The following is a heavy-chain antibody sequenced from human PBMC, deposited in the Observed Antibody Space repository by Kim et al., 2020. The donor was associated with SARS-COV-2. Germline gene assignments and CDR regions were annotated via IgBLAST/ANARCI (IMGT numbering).Heavy chain of an antibody. V-gene: IGHV3-15*01. J-gene: IGHJ4*02. Sequence: GGSLRLSCAASGFGFNNAWMSWVRQAPAMGLEWVALIKTNNEGATTYYTSAVKGRFTISRDDSDNKLFLQMTALKSEDTAAYFCSVGLRKTDTDSWGQGTLVTVSS. CDR2: IKTNNEGATT. D-gene: IGHD4-17*01. CDR1: GFGFNNAW. CDR3: SVGLRKTDTDS.